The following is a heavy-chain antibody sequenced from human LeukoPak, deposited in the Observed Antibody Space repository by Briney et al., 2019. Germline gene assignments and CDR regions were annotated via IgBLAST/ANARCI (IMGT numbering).Heavy chain of an antibody. V-gene: IGHV3-33*05. CDR1: GLTFSRYA. CDR3: TTEVRWELQSGYYYYMDV. J-gene: IGHJ6*03. D-gene: IGHD1-26*01. Sequence: GGSLRLSCVTSGLTFSRYAMHWVRQAPGKGLQWVTVTSYDGSDTYYADSVKGRFTLSRDNAKNSLYLQMNSLKTEDTAVYYCTTEVRWELQSGYYYYMDVWGKGTTVTVSS. CDR2: TSYDGSDT.